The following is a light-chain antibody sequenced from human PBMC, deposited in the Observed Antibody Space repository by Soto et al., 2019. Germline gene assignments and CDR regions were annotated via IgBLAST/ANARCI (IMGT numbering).Light chain of an antibody. CDR2: GAS. CDR3: QHYNNRPSP. CDR1: PSVSSN. Sequence: AQCPGTLSLNPGARATLSCSAIPSVSSNLSSYQQIPCQAPRLLIYGASARATGIPAWFSGSGSGTEFTLTISSLQSEDFALYYCQHYNNRPSPFGQG. V-gene: IGKV3-15*01. J-gene: IGKJ1*01.